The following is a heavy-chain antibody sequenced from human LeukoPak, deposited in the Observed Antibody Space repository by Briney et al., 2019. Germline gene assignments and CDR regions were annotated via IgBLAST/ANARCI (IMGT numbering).Heavy chain of an antibody. V-gene: IGHV4-31*03. Sequence: SETLSLTCTVSGGSISSGGYFWSWIRQHPGKGLEWIGSIYYSGSTYYNPSLKSRVTMSVDTSKNQFSLKLSSVTAADTAVYYCARDCGSYYYCAFDIWGQGTMVTVSS. CDR1: GGSISSGGYF. D-gene: IGHD1-26*01. J-gene: IGHJ3*02. CDR3: ARDCGSYYYCAFDI. CDR2: IYYSGST.